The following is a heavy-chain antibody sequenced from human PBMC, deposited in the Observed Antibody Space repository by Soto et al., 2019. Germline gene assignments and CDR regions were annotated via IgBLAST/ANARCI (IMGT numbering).Heavy chain of an antibody. J-gene: IGHJ4*02. CDR2: IIPIFGTT. D-gene: IGHD1-1*01. CDR3: ARPRTTATTKGYDY. Sequence: QVQLVQSGAEVKKPGSSVRVSCKASGGTFSSYPIGWVRQAPGQGLYWMGLIIPIFGTTNYAQRFQGRVTISADESTSTAYMELSSLRYEDTAVYFCARPRTTATTKGYDYWGQGTLVTVSS. V-gene: IGHV1-69*01. CDR1: GGTFSSYP.